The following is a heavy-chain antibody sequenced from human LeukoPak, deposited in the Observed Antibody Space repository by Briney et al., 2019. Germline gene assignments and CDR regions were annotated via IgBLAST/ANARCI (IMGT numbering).Heavy chain of an antibody. J-gene: IGHJ4*02. V-gene: IGHV3-48*03. CDR3: ARTIEMATISYFDY. Sequence: PGGSLRLSCAASGFTFSSYEMNWVRQAPGKGLEWVSYISSSDSTIYYADSVKGRFTISGDNAKNSLYLQMNSLRAGDTAVYYCARTIEMATISYFDYWGQGTLVTVSS. CDR2: ISSSDSTI. CDR1: GFTFSSYE. D-gene: IGHD5-24*01.